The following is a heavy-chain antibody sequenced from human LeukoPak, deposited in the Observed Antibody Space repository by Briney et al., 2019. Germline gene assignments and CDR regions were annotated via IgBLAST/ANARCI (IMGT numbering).Heavy chain of an antibody. CDR1: GYTFTGYY. CDR3: ARDSRVVRGVIITFQDY. CDR2: INPNSGGT. V-gene: IGHV1-2*02. J-gene: IGHJ4*02. D-gene: IGHD3-10*01. Sequence: ASVKVSCKASGYTFTGYYMHWVRQAPGQGLEWMGCINPNSGGTNYAQKFQGRVTMTRDTSISTAYMELSRLRSDDTAVYYCARDSRVVRGVIITFQDYWGQGTLVTVSS.